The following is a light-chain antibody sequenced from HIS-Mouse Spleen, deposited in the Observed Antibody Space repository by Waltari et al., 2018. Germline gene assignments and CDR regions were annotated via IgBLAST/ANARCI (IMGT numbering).Light chain of an antibody. Sequence: QSALTQPASVSGSPGQSITIPCTGTSSDVGRYNLVPWYQQHPGKAPKLMIYEGSKRPSGVSNRFSGSKSGNTASLTISGLQAEDEADYYCCSYAGSSTFGVFGGGTKLTVL. CDR1: SSDVGRYNL. V-gene: IGLV2-23*03. CDR2: EGS. J-gene: IGLJ3*02. CDR3: CSYAGSSTFGV.